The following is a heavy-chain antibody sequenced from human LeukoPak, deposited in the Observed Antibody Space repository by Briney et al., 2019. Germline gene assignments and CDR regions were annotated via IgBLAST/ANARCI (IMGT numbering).Heavy chain of an antibody. V-gene: IGHV3-53*01. D-gene: IGHD2-15*01. CDR3: ARGCSAVSCYAFDY. CDR2: IYSGGTT. Sequence: GGSLRLSCAASGFTVSNNYMSWVRQAPGQGLECVSVIYSGGTTYYADSVKGRFTISRDNSKNTLYLQMNSLRAEDTAVYYCARGCSAVSCYAFDYWGQGTLVTVSS. J-gene: IGHJ4*02. CDR1: GFTVSNNY.